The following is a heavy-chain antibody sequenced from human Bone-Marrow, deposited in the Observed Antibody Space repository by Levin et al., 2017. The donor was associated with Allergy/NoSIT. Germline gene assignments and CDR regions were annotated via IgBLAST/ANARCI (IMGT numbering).Heavy chain of an antibody. CDR1: GFTFTSSA. J-gene: IGHJ2*01. CDR3: AADESAGGWYFDL. V-gene: IGHV1-58*01. CDR2: IVVGSGNT. Sequence: SVKVSCKASGFTFTSSAVQWVRQARGQRLEWIGWIVVGSGNTNYAQKFQERVTITRDMSTSTAYMELSSLRSEDTAVYYCAADESAGGWYFDLWGRGTLVTVSS. D-gene: IGHD2-15*01.